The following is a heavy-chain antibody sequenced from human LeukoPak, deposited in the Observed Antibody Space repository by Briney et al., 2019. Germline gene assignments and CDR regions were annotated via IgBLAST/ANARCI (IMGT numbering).Heavy chain of an antibody. CDR1: GFIFSPYG. Sequence: GGSLRLSCEASGFIFSPYGMTWVRQAPGKGLEWVGNIKEDGSEKNYADSVSGRFTTSRDNAKNSLYLQMNSLRAEDTAVYYCARDYSSSWLAGDWFDPWGQGTLVTVSS. D-gene: IGHD6-13*01. J-gene: IGHJ5*02. CDR3: ARDYSSSWLAGDWFDP. V-gene: IGHV3-7*01. CDR2: IKEDGSEK.